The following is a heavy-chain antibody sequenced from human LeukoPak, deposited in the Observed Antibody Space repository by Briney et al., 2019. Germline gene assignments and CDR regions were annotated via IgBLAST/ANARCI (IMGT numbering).Heavy chain of an antibody. CDR3: VRGALPGDNWYFDL. V-gene: IGHV3-13*05. J-gene: IGHJ2*01. CDR2: FGSAGDP. Sequence: PGGSLRLSCATSGFPFIAYDMHWVRQAPGKGLEWVSAFGSAGDPYYPGAVKGRFIISRDYATNSLFLQMNSLRAGDTAVYFYVRGALPGDNWYFDLWGRGTLVIVSS. CDR1: GFPFIAYD.